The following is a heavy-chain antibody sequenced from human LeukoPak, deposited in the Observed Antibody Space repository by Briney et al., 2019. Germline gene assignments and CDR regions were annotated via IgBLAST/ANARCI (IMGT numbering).Heavy chain of an antibody. J-gene: IGHJ4*02. V-gene: IGHV4-59*08. CDR1: GGSISSYY. CDR3: ARVIGHYDILTGEYLFGVFDY. CDR2: IYYSGST. D-gene: IGHD3-9*01. Sequence: TSSETLSLTCTVSGGSISSYYWSWIRQPPGKGLEWIGYIYYSGSTNYNPSLKSRVTISEDTSKNQFSLKLSSVTAADTAVYYCARVIGHYDILTGEYLFGVFDYWGQGTLVTVSS.